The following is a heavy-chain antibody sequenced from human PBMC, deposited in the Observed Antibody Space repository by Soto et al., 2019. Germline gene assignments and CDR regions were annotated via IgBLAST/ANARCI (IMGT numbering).Heavy chain of an antibody. J-gene: IGHJ4*02. CDR3: ARGAWLLTSLDY. D-gene: IGHD2-21*02. Sequence: QVQLQESGPGLVKPSQTLSLTCTVSGGSISSGGYYWSWIRQHPGKGLEWIGYIYYSGSTYYNPSLNTLVTISVETSQNQCSLTLSSVTAYDTAVYYCARGAWLLTSLDYWGQGTLVTVSS. CDR2: IYYSGST. CDR1: GGSISSGGYY. V-gene: IGHV4-31*01.